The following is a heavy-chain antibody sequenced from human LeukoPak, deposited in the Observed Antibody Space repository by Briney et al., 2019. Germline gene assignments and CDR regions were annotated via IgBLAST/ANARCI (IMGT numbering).Heavy chain of an antibody. V-gene: IGHV4-34*01. J-gene: IGHJ6*03. CDR1: GGSFSGYY. CDR3: ARGRARLYHEGYYMGV. Sequence: SETLSLTCAVYGGSFSGYYWSWIRQPPGKGLEWIGEINHSGSTNYNPSLKSRVTISVDTSKNQFSLKLSSVTAADTAVYYRARGRARLYHEGYYMGVWGKGTTVTVSS. D-gene: IGHD2-2*02. CDR2: INHSGST.